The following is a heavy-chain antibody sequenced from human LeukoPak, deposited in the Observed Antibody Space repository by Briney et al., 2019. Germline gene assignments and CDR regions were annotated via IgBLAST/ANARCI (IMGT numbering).Heavy chain of an antibody. CDR2: ITSTGAYT. CDR1: GFIFTNYA. V-gene: IGHV3-23*01. CDR3: AKHCGISGCYRIDY. D-gene: IGHD2-2*01. J-gene: IGHJ4*02. Sequence: GGSLRLSCAASGFIFTNYAMTWVRQAPGKGLEWVATITSTGAYTYYADSVKGRFTISRDNSKNTLYLQMNSLRAEDTAIYYCAKHCGISGCYRIDYWGQGTLVTVSS.